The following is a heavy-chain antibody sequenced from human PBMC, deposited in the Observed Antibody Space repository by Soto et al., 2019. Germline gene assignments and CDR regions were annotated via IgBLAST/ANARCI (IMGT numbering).Heavy chain of an antibody. J-gene: IGHJ5*02. Sequence: QVQLQESGPGLVKPSGTLSLTCAVSSGSISSSNWWSWVRQPPGKGLEWIGEIYHSGSTNYNPSLKSRVTISVDKSKNQSSLKLSSVTAADTAVYYCAGGGYDYIWGSYRYTASPWFDPWGQGTLVTVSS. CDR3: AGGGYDYIWGSYRYTASPWFDP. D-gene: IGHD3-16*02. CDR2: IYHSGST. V-gene: IGHV4-4*02. CDR1: SGSISSSNW.